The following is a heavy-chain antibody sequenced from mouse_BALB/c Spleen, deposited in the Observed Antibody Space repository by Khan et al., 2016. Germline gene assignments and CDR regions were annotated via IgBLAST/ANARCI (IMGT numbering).Heavy chain of an antibody. Sequence: EVQLQESGPSLVKPSQALSLTCSVTGDSITSGYWNWIRKFPGIKLEYMGYITYSGSTYYNQSLKSRISITRDTSKNQYFLQLISVTTEDTTTYYCARCDGSSYVRGMDYWGQGTSVTVSS. CDR2: ITYSGST. CDR3: ARCDGSSYVRGMDY. V-gene: IGHV3-8*02. CDR1: GDSITSGY. J-gene: IGHJ4*01. D-gene: IGHD1-1*01.